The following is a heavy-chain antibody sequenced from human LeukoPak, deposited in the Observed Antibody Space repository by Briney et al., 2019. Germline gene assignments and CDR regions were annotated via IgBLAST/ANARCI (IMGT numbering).Heavy chain of an antibody. CDR2: IYYSGST. CDR1: GGSISSYY. D-gene: IGHD3-10*01. Sequence: SETLSLTCTVSGGSISSYYWSWIRQPPGKGLEWIGYIYYSGSTNYNPSLKSRVTISADTSRNQFSLKFSSVTAADTAVYYCAREKADYYGSGSYSSHYYYFYMDVWGKGTTVTVSS. CDR3: AREKADYYGSGSYSSHYYYFYMDV. V-gene: IGHV4-59*01. J-gene: IGHJ6*03.